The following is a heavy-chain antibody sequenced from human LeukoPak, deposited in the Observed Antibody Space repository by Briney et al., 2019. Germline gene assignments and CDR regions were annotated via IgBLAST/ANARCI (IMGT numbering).Heavy chain of an antibody. D-gene: IGHD2-8*01. V-gene: IGHV1-2*06. CDR1: GYTFTGYY. CDR2: INPNSGGT. J-gene: IGHJ4*02. Sequence: ASVKVSCKASGYTFTGYYMHWVRQAPGQGLEWMGRINPNSGGTNYAQKFQGRVTMTRDASTSTAYMELSRLRSEDTAVYYCARAKSSDGVTDYWVQGAMVTVSS. CDR3: ARAKSSDGVTDY.